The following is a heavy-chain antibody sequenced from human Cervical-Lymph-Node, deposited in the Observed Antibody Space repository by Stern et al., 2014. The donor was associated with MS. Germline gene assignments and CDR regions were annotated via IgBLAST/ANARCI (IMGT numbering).Heavy chain of an antibody. V-gene: IGHV3-15*01. D-gene: IGHD3-22*01. Sequence: EVHLVESGGGLVQPGGSLRLSCTASGFTFTNAWMTWVRQVPGKGLEWVGRIKGESAGGTVDYAATVKGRFTISRNDSKNTLYLQMNNLKTEDTALYYCSTEFYYDNSGYYYADFWGQGTLVTVSS. CDR3: STEFYYDNSGYYYADF. CDR2: IKGESAGGTV. J-gene: IGHJ4*02. CDR1: GFTFTNAW.